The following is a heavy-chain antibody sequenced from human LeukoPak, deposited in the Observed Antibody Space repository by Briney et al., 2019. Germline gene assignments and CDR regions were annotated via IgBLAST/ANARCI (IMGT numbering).Heavy chain of an antibody. CDR1: GYTFTSHY. D-gene: IGHD6-13*01. J-gene: IGHJ4*02. Sequence: ASVKVSCKASGYTFTSHYVRWVRQAPGQGLEWMGIIHPSGGNPRSTENFQGRVTMTRDTSTSTAYLELRSLTSQDTAVYYCARDCSSTACQGPVLDFWGQGTLVTVSS. CDR3: ARDCSSTACQGPVLDF. CDR2: IHPSGGNP. V-gene: IGHV1-46*01.